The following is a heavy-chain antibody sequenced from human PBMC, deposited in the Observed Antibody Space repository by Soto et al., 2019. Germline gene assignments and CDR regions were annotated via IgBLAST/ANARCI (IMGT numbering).Heavy chain of an antibody. CDR1: GGSISDFY. J-gene: IGHJ4*02. Sequence: PSETLSLTGTVSGGSISDFYWSWIRQPPGKGLEWIGYIYYSGSTNYNPSLKSRVTISVDTSKNQFSLNLGSMSPADTAVYYCARVGGLAARTFDYWGPGTLVTVSS. CDR3: ARVGGLAARTFDY. D-gene: IGHD6-6*01. CDR2: IYYSGST. V-gene: IGHV4-59*01.